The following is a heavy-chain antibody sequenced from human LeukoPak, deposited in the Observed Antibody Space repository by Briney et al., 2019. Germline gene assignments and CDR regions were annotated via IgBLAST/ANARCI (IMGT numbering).Heavy chain of an antibody. CDR3: ARDRDGVAANFDY. J-gene: IGHJ4*02. CDR1: GYTFISSV. V-gene: IGHV1-18*01. CDR2: ISAYNGNT. D-gene: IGHD5-24*01. Sequence: ASVKVSCQAPGYTFISSVIRWVRQAPGQGLEWLGWISAYNGNTNYAQKVQGRVTMTTDTSTRIVYMDLRSLRSDDTAMYYCARDRDGVAANFDYWGQGTLVTVSS.